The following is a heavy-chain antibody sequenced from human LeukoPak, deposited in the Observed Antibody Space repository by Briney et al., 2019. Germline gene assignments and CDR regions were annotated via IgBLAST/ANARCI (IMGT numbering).Heavy chain of an antibody. Sequence: SETLSLTCTVSGGSISSYYWSWIRQPPGKGLEWIGYIYYSGSTNCNPSLKSRVTISVDTSKNQFSLKLSSVTAADTAVYYCARVAAAGGYNWFDPWGQGTLVTVSS. V-gene: IGHV4-59*01. D-gene: IGHD6-13*01. CDR3: ARVAAAGGYNWFDP. CDR2: IYYSGST. CDR1: GGSISSYY. J-gene: IGHJ5*02.